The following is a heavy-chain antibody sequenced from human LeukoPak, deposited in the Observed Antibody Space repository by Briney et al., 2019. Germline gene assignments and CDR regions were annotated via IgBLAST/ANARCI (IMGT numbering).Heavy chain of an antibody. CDR2: ISGSGGST. CDR1: GFTFSSYA. CDR3: AASSGSGNYAYYFDY. V-gene: IGHV3-23*01. Sequence: GGSLRLSCAASGFTFSSYAMSWVRQAPGKGLEWVSAISGSGGSTYYADSVKGRFTISRDIGKNSLYLQMNSLRAEDTAVYYCAASSGSGNYAYYFDYWGQGTLVTVSS. D-gene: IGHD3-22*01. J-gene: IGHJ4*02.